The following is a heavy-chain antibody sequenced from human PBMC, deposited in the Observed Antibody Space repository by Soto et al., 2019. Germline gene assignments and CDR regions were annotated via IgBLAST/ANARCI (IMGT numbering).Heavy chain of an antibody. Sequence: EVQLLESGGGLVQPGGSLRLSCAASGFTVSSYAMSWVRQAPGKVLEWVSGISSGGGSPYNADSVKGRFTISRDNSKNTLYLQMDSLRAYDTAVYYCAKGDGRIVPRHFDFWGQGTLVTVSS. CDR2: ISSGGGSP. D-gene: IGHD6-6*01. CDR1: GFTVSSYA. V-gene: IGHV3-23*01. J-gene: IGHJ4*02. CDR3: AKGDGRIVPRHFDF.